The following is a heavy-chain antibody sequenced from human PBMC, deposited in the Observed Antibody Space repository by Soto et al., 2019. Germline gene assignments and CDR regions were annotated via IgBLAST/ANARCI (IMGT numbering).Heavy chain of an antibody. CDR1: GGSISGDYY. CDR3: PRGAARWPGYFDS. CDR2: IYYSGSS. D-gene: IGHD2-15*01. V-gene: IGHV4-30-4*02. Sequence: PSETLSLTCSVSGGSISGDYYWSWIRQSPEKGLEWIGYIYYSGSSYSSPALQSRLSMSLDTSKDQFSLKLRSVTAEDTAVYYCPRGAARWPGYFDSWGQGALVTVSS. J-gene: IGHJ4*02.